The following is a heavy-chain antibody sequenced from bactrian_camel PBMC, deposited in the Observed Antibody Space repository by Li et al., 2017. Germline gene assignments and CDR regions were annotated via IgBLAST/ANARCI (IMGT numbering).Heavy chain of an antibody. V-gene: IGHV3S53*01. CDR1: RYLRR. J-gene: IGHJ6*01. CDR2: MSTTYNT. CDR3: AQAPTGT. Sequence: HVQLVESGGGSVQAGGSMTLSCTASRYLRRMGWFRQAPGKEREGVATMSTTYNTQYAAAVKGRFTISRDPDVAKNTLYLQLNNLKVEDTAMYYCAQAPTGTRGQGTQVTVS.